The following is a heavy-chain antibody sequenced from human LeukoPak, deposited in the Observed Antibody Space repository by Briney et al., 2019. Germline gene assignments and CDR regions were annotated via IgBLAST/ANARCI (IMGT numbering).Heavy chain of an antibody. CDR3: ARAFYDSSADYYYYMDV. CDR1: GYSISSGHY. D-gene: IGHD3-22*01. J-gene: IGHJ6*03. Sequence: SETLSLTCTVFGYSISSGHYWGWIRQPPGKGLEWIGSIYQSGSPYYNPPFKSRVTISVDTSKNQFSLNLSSVTAADTAVYYCARAFYDSSADYYYYMDVWGKGTTVTVSS. CDR2: IYQSGSP. V-gene: IGHV4-38-2*02.